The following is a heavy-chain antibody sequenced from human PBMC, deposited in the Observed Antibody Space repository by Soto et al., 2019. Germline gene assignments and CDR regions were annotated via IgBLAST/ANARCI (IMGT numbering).Heavy chain of an antibody. V-gene: IGHV4-59*08. CDR1: AGSLSRYY. CDR3: ARLGAQEIDP. J-gene: IGHJ5*02. CDR2: IYYSGST. D-gene: IGHD3-16*01. Sequence: SETLSVTSTVSAGSLSRYYWSWIRQPPWKGLELIGYIYYSGSTNYNPSLKSRVTISVDTSKNQFSLKLSSVTAADTAVYYCARLGAQEIDPWGQGTLVTVS.